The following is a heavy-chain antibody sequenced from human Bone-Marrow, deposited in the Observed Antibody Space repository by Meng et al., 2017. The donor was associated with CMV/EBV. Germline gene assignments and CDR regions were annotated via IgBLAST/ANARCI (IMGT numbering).Heavy chain of an antibody. CDR2: INPNSGGT. CDR3: ARSLDYDSSGSYY. CDR1: GYTFTGYY. Sequence: CQASGYTFTGYYMHWVRQAPGQGLEWMGWINPNSGGTHYAQKFQGRVTMTRDTSISTAYMELSRLRSDDTAVYYCARSLDYDSSGSYYWGQGTLVTVSS. V-gene: IGHV1-2*02. D-gene: IGHD3-22*01. J-gene: IGHJ4*02.